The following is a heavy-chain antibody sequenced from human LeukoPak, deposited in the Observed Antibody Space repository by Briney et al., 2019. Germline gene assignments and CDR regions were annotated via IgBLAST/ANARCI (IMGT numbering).Heavy chain of an antibody. CDR2: IAYDGSNK. Sequence: GRSLRLSCAASGFIFDTYGMLWVRQAPGKWLEWVAVIAYDGSNKVYADSVKGRFSISRDNSKNTLYLKMNSLRGEDTAVYYCAKEKAIATINYGLDVWGQGTTVTVSS. CDR3: AKEKAIATINYGLDV. D-gene: IGHD1-1*01. V-gene: IGHV3-30*18. CDR1: GFIFDTYG. J-gene: IGHJ6*02.